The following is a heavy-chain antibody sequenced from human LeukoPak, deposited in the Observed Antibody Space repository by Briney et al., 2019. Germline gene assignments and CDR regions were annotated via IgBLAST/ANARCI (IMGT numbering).Heavy chain of an antibody. CDR1: GGSFSGYY. D-gene: IGHD6-19*01. CDR3: ASIPVDY. J-gene: IGHJ4*02. Sequence: SETLSLTCAVYGGSFSGYYWSWIRQPPGKGLEWIGEINHSGSTNYNPSLKSRVTISVDTSKNQFSLKLSSVTAADTAVYYCASIPVDYWGQGTLVTVSS. V-gene: IGHV4-34*01. CDR2: INHSGST.